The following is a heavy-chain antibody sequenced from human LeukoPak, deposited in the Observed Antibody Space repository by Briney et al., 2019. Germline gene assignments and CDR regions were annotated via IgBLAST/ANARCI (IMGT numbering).Heavy chain of an antibody. CDR1: GYTFTGYY. D-gene: IGHD1-1*01. J-gene: IGHJ4*02. CDR2: INPNSGDT. Sequence: ASVKVSCKASGYTFTGYYMHWVRQAPGQGLEWMGWINPNSGDTNYAQKFQGRVTMTRDTSISTAYMELSRLRSDDTAIYYCARTLHPPNLNWYFDYWGQGILVTVSS. CDR3: ARTLHPPNLNWYFDY. V-gene: IGHV1-2*02.